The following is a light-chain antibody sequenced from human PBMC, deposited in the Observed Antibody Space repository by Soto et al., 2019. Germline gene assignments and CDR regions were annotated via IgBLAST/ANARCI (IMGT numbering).Light chain of an antibody. CDR2: DAS. Sequence: EIVLTQSPGTLSLSPGERATLSCRASQSLTTNYLAWYQQKPGQAPRLLIYDASGRATGIPDRFSGSGSGTDFTLTIARLEPEDFAVFYCQQGVTFGGGTKVEIK. CDR3: QQGVT. J-gene: IGKJ4*01. V-gene: IGKV3-20*01. CDR1: QSLTTNY.